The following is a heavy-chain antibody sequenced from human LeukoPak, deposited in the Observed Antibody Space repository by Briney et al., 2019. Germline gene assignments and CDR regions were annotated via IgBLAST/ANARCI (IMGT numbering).Heavy chain of an antibody. CDR1: GFTFSSYG. V-gene: IGHV3-30*02. D-gene: IGHD2-8*01. CDR3: ASLGYCTNGVCYSGLDY. J-gene: IGHJ4*02. Sequence: GGSLRLSCAASGFTFSSYGMHWVRQAPGKGLEWVAFIRYDGSNKYYADSVKGRFTISRDNSKNTLYLQMNSLRAEDTAVYYCASLGYCTNGVCYSGLDYWGQGTLVTVSS. CDR2: IRYDGSNK.